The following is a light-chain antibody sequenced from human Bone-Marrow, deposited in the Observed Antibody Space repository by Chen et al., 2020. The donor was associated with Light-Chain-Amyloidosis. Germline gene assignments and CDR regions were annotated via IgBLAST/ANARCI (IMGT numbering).Light chain of an antibody. J-gene: IGKJ4*01. V-gene: IGKV3-20*01. CDR3: QQYGTSPLT. Sequence: EIVLTQSPGTLSLSPGEGANLSCRASQTISSNYLTWYQQKFGQAPRLLIYGSSSRATGIPDRCTGSESETDFTLTINRLEPEDFAMYYCQQYGTSPLTFGGGTKVEIK. CDR2: GSS. CDR1: QTISSNY.